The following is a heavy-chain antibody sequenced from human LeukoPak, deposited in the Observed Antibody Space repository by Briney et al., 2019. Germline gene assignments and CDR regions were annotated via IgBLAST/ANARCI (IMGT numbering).Heavy chain of an antibody. J-gene: IGHJ4*02. V-gene: IGHV3-53*01. CDR2: IYSGGST. CDR3: ARGGYYDFWSGYEHFDY. CDR1: GFTVSSNY. Sequence: GGSLRLSCAASGFTVSSNYMSWVRQAPGKGLDWVSVIYSGGSTYYADSVKGRFTISRDNSKNTLYLQMNSLRAEDTAVYYCARGGYYDFWSGYEHFDYWGQGTLVTVSS. D-gene: IGHD3-3*01.